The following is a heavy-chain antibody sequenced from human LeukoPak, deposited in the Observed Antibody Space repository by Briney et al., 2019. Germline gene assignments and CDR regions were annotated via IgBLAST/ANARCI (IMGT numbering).Heavy chain of an antibody. Sequence: SETLSLTCTVSGGSISSSSYYWGWIRQPPGKGLEWNGSIYYSGSTYYNPSLKSRVTISVDTSKNEFSLKLSSVTAADTAVYYCARRSGSYEDAFDIWGQGTMVTVSS. D-gene: IGHD1-26*01. CDR1: GGSISSSSYY. CDR3: ARRSGSYEDAFDI. J-gene: IGHJ3*02. V-gene: IGHV4-39*01. CDR2: IYYSGST.